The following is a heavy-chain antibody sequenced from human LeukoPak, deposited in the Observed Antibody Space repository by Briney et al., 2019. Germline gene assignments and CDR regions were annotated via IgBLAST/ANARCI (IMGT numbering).Heavy chain of an antibody. CDR1: GFKFDDYG. V-gene: IGHV3-20*04. Sequence: SGGSLRLSCAASGFKFDDYGMSWVRQAPGKGLEWVCDINWNGAWTGYADSVKGRFTISRDNAKNSLYLQMNSLRAEDTALYYCAGYYYDSSRGFDLWGQGTLDTVSA. CDR3: AGYYYDSSRGFDL. D-gene: IGHD3-22*01. CDR2: INWNGAWT. J-gene: IGHJ5*02.